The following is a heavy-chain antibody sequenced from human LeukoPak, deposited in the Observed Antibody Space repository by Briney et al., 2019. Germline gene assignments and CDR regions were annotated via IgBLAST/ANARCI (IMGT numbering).Heavy chain of an antibody. J-gene: IGHJ4*02. D-gene: IGHD3-9*01. V-gene: IGHV3-23*01. CDR3: AKVRYVGYYFDS. Sequence: GGSLRLSCEASGFTFSAYAMTWVRQAPGKGLEWVSGISGSGGSEYYADSVKGRFTISRDNSLNTLYLQMNSLRVEDTAVYYCAKVRYVGYYFDSWGQGTLVTVSS. CDR1: GFTFSAYA. CDR2: ISGSGGSE.